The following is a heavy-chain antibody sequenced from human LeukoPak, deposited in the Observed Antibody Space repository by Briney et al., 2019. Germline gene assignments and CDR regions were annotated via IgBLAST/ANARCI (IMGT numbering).Heavy chain of an antibody. J-gene: IGHJ4*02. D-gene: IGHD5-12*01. V-gene: IGHV3-72*01. CDR3: ARSYSGYDF. CDR2: SRNKANSYTT. Sequence: GGSLRLSCVASGFTFSDHYMHWVRQALGKGLEWVGRSRNKANSYTTEYAASVKGRYTISRDDSKNTQYLQMNGLKTEDTAVYYCARSYSGYDFWGQGTLVTVSS. CDR1: GFTFSDHY.